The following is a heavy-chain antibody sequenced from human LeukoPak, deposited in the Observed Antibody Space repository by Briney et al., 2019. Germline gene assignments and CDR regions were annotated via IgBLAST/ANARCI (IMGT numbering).Heavy chain of an antibody. J-gene: IGHJ4*02. CDR1: GFTFSSYW. V-gene: IGHV3-7*01. D-gene: IGHD3-10*01. Sequence: GGSLRLSCAASGFTFSSYWMSWVRQAPGKGPEWVANIKQDGSEKSYVDSVKGRFTISRDNAKNSLYLQMNSLRAEDTAVYYCTREGAGGFDYWGQGTLVTVSS. CDR2: IKQDGSEK. CDR3: TREGAGGFDY.